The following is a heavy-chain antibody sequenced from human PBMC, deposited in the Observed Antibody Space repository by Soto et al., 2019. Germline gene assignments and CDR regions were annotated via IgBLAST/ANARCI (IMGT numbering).Heavy chain of an antibody. CDR2: ISYDRSDK. CDR1: GFTFSSYA. J-gene: IGHJ3*02. V-gene: IGHV3-30-3*01. D-gene: IGHD2-21*02. Sequence: QVQLVESGGGVDQPGRSLRLSCAASGFTFSSYAMHWVRQAPGKGLEWVAVISYDRSDKYYADSVNGRFTISRDNSKNTLYLQMNSLRAEETAVYYCARYIVVVTATYAFDIWGQGKIVTVS. CDR3: ARYIVVVTATYAFDI.